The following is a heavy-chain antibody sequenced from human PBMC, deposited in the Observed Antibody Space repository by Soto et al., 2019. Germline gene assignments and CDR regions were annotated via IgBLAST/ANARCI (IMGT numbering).Heavy chain of an antibody. CDR1: GLTVSNNY. CDR3: ARGNYGSQTYYFDY. J-gene: IGHJ4*02. Sequence: EAQLVESGGDLVQPGGSLRLSCVASGLTVSNNYMSWVRQAPGKGLEWVSVIYSGGATYYGDSVKGRFTISRDNSKNTVYLQMNSLRPEDTAVYYCARGNYGSQTYYFDYWGQGTLVTVSS. V-gene: IGHV3-66*01. CDR2: IYSGGAT. D-gene: IGHD3-10*01.